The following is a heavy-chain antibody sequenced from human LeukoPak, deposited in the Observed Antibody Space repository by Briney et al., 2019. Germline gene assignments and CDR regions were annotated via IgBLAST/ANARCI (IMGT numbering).Heavy chain of an antibody. D-gene: IGHD6-6*01. V-gene: IGHV3-7*01. CDR2: IKQDGSEK. CDR1: GFSFSQYG. CDR3: ARDYGSSGWFDP. J-gene: IGHJ5*02. Sequence: GGSLRLSCTVSGFSFSQYGIHWVRQSPGKGLEWVANIKQDGSEKYYVDSVKGRFTISRDNAKNSLYLQMNSLRAEDTAVYYCARDYGSSGWFDPWGQGTLVTVSS.